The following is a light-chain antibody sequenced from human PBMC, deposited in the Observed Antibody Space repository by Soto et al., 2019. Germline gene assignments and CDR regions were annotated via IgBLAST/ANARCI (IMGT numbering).Light chain of an antibody. CDR3: CSYAGSPRYV. Sequence: QSALTQPRSVSGSLGQSVTISCTGTSSDVGTHNYVSWYQQHPGKAPKVMIYDVSERPSGVPDRFSGSKSGNTASLTISGLQAEDEADYYCCSYAGSPRYVLGTGTKLTVL. CDR1: SSDVGTHNY. CDR2: DVS. J-gene: IGLJ1*01. V-gene: IGLV2-11*01.